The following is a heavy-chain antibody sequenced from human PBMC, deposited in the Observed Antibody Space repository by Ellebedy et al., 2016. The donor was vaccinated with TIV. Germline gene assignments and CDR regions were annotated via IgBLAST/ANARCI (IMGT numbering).Heavy chain of an antibody. V-gene: IGHV3-11*06. CDR3: AREYYYGMDV. CDR2: ISSSSSYT. CDR1: GFTFSDYY. Sequence: GESLKISCAASGFTFSDYYMRWIRQAPGKGLEWVSYISSSSSYTNYADSVKGRFTISRDNAKNSLYLQMNSLRAEDTAVYYCAREYYYGMDVWGQGTTVTVSS. J-gene: IGHJ6*02.